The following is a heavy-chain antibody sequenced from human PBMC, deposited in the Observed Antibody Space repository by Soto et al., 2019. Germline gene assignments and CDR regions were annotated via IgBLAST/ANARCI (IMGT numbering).Heavy chain of an antibody. J-gene: IGHJ4*02. CDR3: ARDSRVGSTRSYFDY. Sequence: SVKVSCKASGGTFSSYAISWVRQAPGQRLEWMGGIIPIFGTANYAQKFQGRVTITADESTSTAYMEPSSLRSEDTAVYYCARDSRVGSTRSYFDYWGQGTLVTRSS. V-gene: IGHV1-69*13. CDR2: IIPIFGTA. D-gene: IGHD1-26*01. CDR1: GGTFSSYA.